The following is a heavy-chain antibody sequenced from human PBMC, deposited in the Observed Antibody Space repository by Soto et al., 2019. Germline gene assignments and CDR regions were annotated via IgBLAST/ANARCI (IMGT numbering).Heavy chain of an antibody. CDR2: ISTSSSYT. J-gene: IGHJ4*02. CDR1: GFTFSDYY. Sequence: QVQLVESGGGLVKPGGSLRLSCAASGFTFSDYYMSWIRQAPGKGLEWVSYISTSSSYTNYADSVKGRFTISRDNAKNSLHLQMNSLRAEDTAVYYCASLDSRFGELLDFDYWGQGTLVTVSS. CDR3: ASLDSRFGELLDFDY. V-gene: IGHV3-11*05. D-gene: IGHD3-10*01.